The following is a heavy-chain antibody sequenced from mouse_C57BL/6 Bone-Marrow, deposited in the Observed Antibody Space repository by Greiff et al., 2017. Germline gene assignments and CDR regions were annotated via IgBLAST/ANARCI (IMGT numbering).Heavy chain of an antibody. CDR2: ISDGGSYT. D-gene: IGHD5-1*01. J-gene: IGHJ2*01. V-gene: IGHV5-4*01. Sequence: EVQRVESGGGLVKPGGSLKLSCAASGFTFSSYAMSWVRQTPEKRLEWVATISDGGSYTYYPDNVKGRFTISRDNAKNNLYLQMSHLKSEDTAMYYCARFVPYYFYYWGQGTTLTVSS. CDR1: GFTFSSYA. CDR3: ARFVPYYFYY.